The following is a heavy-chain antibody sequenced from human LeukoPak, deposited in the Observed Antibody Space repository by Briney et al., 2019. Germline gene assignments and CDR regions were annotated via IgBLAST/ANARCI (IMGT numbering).Heavy chain of an antibody. V-gene: IGHV3-48*03. CDR1: GFTFSSYE. CDR3: VELGITMIGGV. CDR2: ISSSGSTI. J-gene: IGHJ6*04. Sequence: PGGSLRLSCAASGFTFSSYEMNWVRPAPGKGLEWVPYISSSGSTIYYADSVKGRFTISRDNAKNSLYLQMNSLRAEDTAVYYCVELGITMIGGVWGKGTTVTISS. D-gene: IGHD3-10*02.